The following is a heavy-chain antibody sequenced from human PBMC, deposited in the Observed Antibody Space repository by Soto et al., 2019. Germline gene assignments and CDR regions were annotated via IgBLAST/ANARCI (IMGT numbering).Heavy chain of an antibody. Sequence: VEATSKASRGTYDSNTMSWLRQAPGQGLEWMGRIIPILGIANYAQKFQGRVTITADKSTSTAYMELSSLRSEDTAVYYCARAGIAVAGPTYFDYWGQGTLVTVSS. D-gene: IGHD6-19*01. CDR3: ARAGIAVAGPTYFDY. J-gene: IGHJ4*02. V-gene: IGHV1-69*02. CDR1: RGTYDSNT. CDR2: IIPILGIA.